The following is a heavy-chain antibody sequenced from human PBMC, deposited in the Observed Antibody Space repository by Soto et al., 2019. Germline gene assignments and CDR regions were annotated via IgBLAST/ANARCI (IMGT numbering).Heavy chain of an antibody. CDR2: ISSSGSTI. J-gene: IGHJ6*02. V-gene: IGHV3-11*01. D-gene: IGHD5-18*01. CDR1: GFTFSDYY. Sequence: QVQLVESGGSLVKPGGSLRLSCAASGFTFSDYYMSWIRQAPGKGLEWVSYISSSGSTIYYADSVKGRFTISRDNAKNSLYLQMNSLRAEDTALYYCARGGDEDSYGFRYYYYGMDVWGQGTTVTVSS. CDR3: ARGGDEDSYGFRYYYYGMDV.